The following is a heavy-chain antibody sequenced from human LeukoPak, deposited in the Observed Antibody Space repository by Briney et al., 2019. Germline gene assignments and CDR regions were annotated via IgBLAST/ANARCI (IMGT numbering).Heavy chain of an antibody. CDR2: INQDQSHK. V-gene: IGHV3-7*01. CDR1: GFTFYNYW. Sequence: GGSLRLSCAASGFTFYNYWMIWVRQAPGKGLEWVANINQDQSHKYYLGSVEGRFTISRDNAKNSLYLQMDSLRAEDTAIYYCARVIGGYDTVDCWGQGSLVTVSS. D-gene: IGHD3-22*01. CDR3: ARVIGGYDTVDC. J-gene: IGHJ4*02.